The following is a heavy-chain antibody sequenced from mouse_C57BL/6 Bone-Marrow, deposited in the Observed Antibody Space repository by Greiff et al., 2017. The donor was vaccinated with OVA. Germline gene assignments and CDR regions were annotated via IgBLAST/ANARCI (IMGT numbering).Heavy chain of an antibody. CDR2: IYPGSGST. J-gene: IGHJ4*01. CDR3: APLGGYYLYAMDY. Sequence: QVQLQQPGAELVKPGASVKMSCKASGYTFTSYWITWVKQRPGQGLEWIGDIYPGSGSTNYNEKFKSKATLTVDKSSSTAYMQLSSLTSEDSAVYYCAPLGGYYLYAMDYWGQGTSVTVSS. V-gene: IGHV1-55*01. CDR1: GYTFTSYW. D-gene: IGHD2-3*01.